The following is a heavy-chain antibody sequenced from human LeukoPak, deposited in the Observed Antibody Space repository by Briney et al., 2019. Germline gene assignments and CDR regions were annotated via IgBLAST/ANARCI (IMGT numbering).Heavy chain of an antibody. J-gene: IGHJ5*02. CDR1: GGSISSGSYY. Sequence: SQTLSLTCTVSGGSISSGSYYWSWIRQPAGKGLEWIGRIYTSGSTNYNPSLKSRVTISVDTSKNQFSLKLSSVTAADTAVYYCARGVWDIVVVPAAIIWFDPWGQGTLVTVSS. CDR2: IYTSGST. D-gene: IGHD2-2*01. CDR3: ARGVWDIVVVPAAIIWFDP. V-gene: IGHV4-61*02.